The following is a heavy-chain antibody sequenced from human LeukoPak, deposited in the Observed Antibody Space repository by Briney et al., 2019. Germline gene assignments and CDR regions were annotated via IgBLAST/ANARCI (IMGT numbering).Heavy chain of an antibody. J-gene: IGHJ4*02. Sequence: GGSLRLSCAASGFTFSSYAMHWVRKAPGKGLEWVAVISYDGSNKYYADSVKGRFTISRDNSKNTLYLQMNSLRAEDTAVYYCARDHYSSGSYWGQGTLVTVSS. V-gene: IGHV3-30*04. CDR3: ARDHYSSGSY. CDR1: GFTFSSYA. D-gene: IGHD6-19*01. CDR2: ISYDGSNK.